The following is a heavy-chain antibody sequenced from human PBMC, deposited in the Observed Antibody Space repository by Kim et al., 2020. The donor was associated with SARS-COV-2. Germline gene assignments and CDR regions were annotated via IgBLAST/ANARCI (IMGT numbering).Heavy chain of an antibody. Sequence: GESLKISCKGSGYSFTSYWIGWVRQMPGKGLEWMGIIYPGDSDTRYSPSFQGQVTISADKSISTAYLQWSSLKASDTAMYYCAGQSSFSSSWYASGYYYGMDVWGQGTTVTVSS. J-gene: IGHJ6*02. CDR1: GYSFTSYW. CDR2: IYPGDSDT. D-gene: IGHD6-13*01. CDR3: AGQSSFSSSWYASGYYYGMDV. V-gene: IGHV5-51*01.